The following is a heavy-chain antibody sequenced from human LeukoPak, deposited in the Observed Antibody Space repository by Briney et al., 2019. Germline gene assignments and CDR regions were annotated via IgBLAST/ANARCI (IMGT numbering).Heavy chain of an antibody. V-gene: IGHV4-4*07. J-gene: IGHJ3*02. CDR3: ARDRRYYYDSSGHPQAFDI. CDR2: IYTTGST. D-gene: IGHD3-22*01. Sequence: PSETLSLTCTVSGGSISSYYWSWIRQPAGKGLEWIGRIYTTGSTNYNPSLKSRVTMSVDTSKNQFSLKLSSVTAADTAVYYCARDRRYYYDSSGHPQAFDIWGQGTMVTVSS. CDR1: GGSISSYY.